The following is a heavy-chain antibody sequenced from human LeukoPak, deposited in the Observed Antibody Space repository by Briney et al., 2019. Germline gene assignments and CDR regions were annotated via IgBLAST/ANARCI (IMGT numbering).Heavy chain of an antibody. D-gene: IGHD3-22*01. CDR1: GGSISSYY. Sequence: SETLSLTCTVSGGSISSYYWSWIRQPPGKGLEWIGYIYYSGSTNYNPSLKSRVTISVDTSKNQFSLKLSSATAADTAVYYCARVGRGLAYYYDSSGYYPNYFDYWGQGTLVTVSS. CDR2: IYYSGST. V-gene: IGHV4-59*01. J-gene: IGHJ4*02. CDR3: ARVGRGLAYYYDSSGYYPNYFDY.